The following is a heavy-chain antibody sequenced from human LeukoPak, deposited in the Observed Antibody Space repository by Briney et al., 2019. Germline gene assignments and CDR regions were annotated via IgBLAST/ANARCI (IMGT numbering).Heavy chain of an antibody. V-gene: IGHV4-39*07. CDR2: IYHSGIT. J-gene: IGHJ4*02. D-gene: IGHD3-22*01. CDR3: ARVRYFDSGGYYYDFNF. Sequence: PSETLSLTCSVSGGPISSSSYYWGWIRQPPGKGLEWIGNIYHSGITYYNPSLKSRVTISVDTSKNQFSLKLSSVTAADTAVYYCARVRYFDSGGYYYDFNFWGQGTLVTVSS. CDR1: GGPISSSSYY.